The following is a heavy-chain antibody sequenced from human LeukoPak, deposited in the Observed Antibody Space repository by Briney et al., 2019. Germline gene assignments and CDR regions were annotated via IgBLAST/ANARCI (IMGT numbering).Heavy chain of an antibody. D-gene: IGHD3-22*01. CDR3: ARGGPQYYYDNTGYVDY. Sequence: PSETLSLTCSVSGDSISTSSSYWGWIRQPPGKGLEWIGSIYYSGSTYYNTSLKSRVTISVDTSKNQFSLKLNSVTAADTAVYFCARGGPQYYYDNTGYVDYWGQGTLVTVSS. CDR2: IYYSGST. CDR1: GDSISTSSSY. J-gene: IGHJ4*02. V-gene: IGHV4-39*01.